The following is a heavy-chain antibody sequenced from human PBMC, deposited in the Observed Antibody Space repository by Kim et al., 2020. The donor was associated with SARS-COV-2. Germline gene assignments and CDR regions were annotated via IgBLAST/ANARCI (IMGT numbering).Heavy chain of an antibody. J-gene: IGHJ3*02. Sequence: GESLKISCKGSGYSFTSYWISWVRQMPGKGLEWMGRIDPSDSYTNYSPSFQGHVTISADKSISTAYLQWSSLKASDTAMYYCARRVGYCSGGSCPGRAFDIWGQGTMVTVSS. CDR3: ARRVGYCSGGSCPGRAFDI. V-gene: IGHV5-10-1*01. CDR2: IDPSDSYT. CDR1: GYSFTSYW. D-gene: IGHD2-15*01.